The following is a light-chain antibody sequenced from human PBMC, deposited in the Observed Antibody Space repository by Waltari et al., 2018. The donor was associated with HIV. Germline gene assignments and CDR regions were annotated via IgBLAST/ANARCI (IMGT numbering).Light chain of an antibody. CDR1: ENVRSY. Sequence: DVQLTQSPSTLSASLGDRVTITCRASENVRSYLAWYQHRPGNAPKLLLYQVSTLEGGVPSRFSGSGSDTEFTLTISSLQADDFATYYCLQYKNPSDSSFGQGTRIDIK. J-gene: IGKJ3*01. CDR2: QVS. CDR3: LQYKNPSDSS. V-gene: IGKV1-5*03.